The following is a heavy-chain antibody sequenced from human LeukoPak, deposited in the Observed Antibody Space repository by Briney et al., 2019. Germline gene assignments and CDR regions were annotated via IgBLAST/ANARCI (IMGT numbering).Heavy chain of an antibody. CDR1: GFTFSSYS. CDR2: ISSRSSYI. J-gene: IGHJ6*04. Sequence: PGGSLRLSCAASGFTFSSYSMNWVRQAPGKGLEWVSSISSRSSYIYYADSVKGRFTISRDNSKNTLYLQMNSLRAEDTAVYYCAKDTRTGWSVWGKGTTVTISS. D-gene: IGHD6-19*01. V-gene: IGHV3-21*01. CDR3: AKDTRTGWSV.